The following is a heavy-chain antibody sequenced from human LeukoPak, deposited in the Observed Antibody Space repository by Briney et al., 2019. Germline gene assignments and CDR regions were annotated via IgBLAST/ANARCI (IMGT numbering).Heavy chain of an antibody. CDR3: ARDRFGGADYYYGMDV. D-gene: IGHD3-16*01. Sequence: GGSLGLSCAASGFTFSSYSMNWVRQAPGKGLEWVSSISSSSSYIYYADSVKGRFTISRDNAKNSLYLQMNSLRAEDTAVYYCARDRFGGADYYYGMDVWGQGTTVTVSS. CDR1: GFTFSSYS. J-gene: IGHJ6*02. V-gene: IGHV3-21*01. CDR2: ISSSSSYI.